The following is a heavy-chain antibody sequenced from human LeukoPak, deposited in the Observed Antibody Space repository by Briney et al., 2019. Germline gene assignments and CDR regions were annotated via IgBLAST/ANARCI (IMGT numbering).Heavy chain of an antibody. Sequence: GGSLRLSCAPSGFTFSRYWMSWVRQAPGKGLEWVANINEDGSEEYYVDSVRGRFTIARDNARSSLYLQMNSLRAEDTAVYYCARAGDGTAARDYWGQGTLVTVSS. CDR2: INEDGSEE. J-gene: IGHJ4*02. CDR1: GFTFSRYW. V-gene: IGHV3-7*01. D-gene: IGHD2-15*01. CDR3: ARAGDGTAARDY.